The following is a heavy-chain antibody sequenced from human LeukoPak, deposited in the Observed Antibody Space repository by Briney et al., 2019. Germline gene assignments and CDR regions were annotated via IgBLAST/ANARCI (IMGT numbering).Heavy chain of an antibody. V-gene: IGHV3-74*01. Sequence: GGSLRLSCVASGFTFSSYWMHWVRQVPGKGLVWVSRINSDGSSTNYADSVKGRFTISRDNSKNTLYLQMNSLRAEDTAVYYCAKEGVVILSRHFDYWGQGTLVTVSS. CDR1: GFTFSSYW. CDR2: INSDGSST. CDR3: AKEGVVILSRHFDY. D-gene: IGHD3-3*01. J-gene: IGHJ4*02.